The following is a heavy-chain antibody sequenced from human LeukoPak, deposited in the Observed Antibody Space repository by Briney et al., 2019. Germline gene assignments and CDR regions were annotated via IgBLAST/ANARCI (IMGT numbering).Heavy chain of an antibody. CDR3: AELGITMIGGV. CDR1: GFTFSSYW. CDR2: IKEDGSEK. J-gene: IGHJ6*04. Sequence: GGSLRLSCAASGFTFSSYWLSWVRQAPGKGLEWLANIKEDGSEKYYVDSVKGRFTISRDNAKNSLYLQMNGLRAEDTAVYYCAELGITMIGGVWGKGTTVTISS. V-gene: IGHV3-7*01. D-gene: IGHD3-10*02.